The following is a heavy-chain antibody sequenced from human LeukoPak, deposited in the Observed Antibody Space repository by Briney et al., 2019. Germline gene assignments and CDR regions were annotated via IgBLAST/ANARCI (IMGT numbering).Heavy chain of an antibody. CDR1: GGSISSYY. CDR2: IYYSGST. CDR3: ARHVGSSRDLFFDY. V-gene: IGHV4-59*08. Sequence: PSETLSLTCTVSGGSISSYYWSWIRQPPGKGLEWIGYIYYSGSTNYNPSLKSRVTISVDTSKNQFSLKLSSVTAADTAVYYCARHVGSSRDLFFDYWGQGTLVTVSS. J-gene: IGHJ4*02. D-gene: IGHD2-2*01.